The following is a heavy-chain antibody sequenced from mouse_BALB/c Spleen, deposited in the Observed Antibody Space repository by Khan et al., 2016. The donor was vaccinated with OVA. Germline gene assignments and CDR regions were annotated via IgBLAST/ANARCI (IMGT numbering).Heavy chain of an antibody. D-gene: IGHD2-14*01. CDR3: ARWNYRYDGYFDY. Sequence: EVQLQESGPSLVKPSQTLSLTCSVTGDSITSGYWNWIRKFPGNKLEYMGYINYSGSTYYNPSLNSRISITRDTSNNQYSLQLNPVTSEDTATYYCARWNYRYDGYFDYWGQGTTLTVSS. V-gene: IGHV3-8*02. CDR1: GDSITSGY. CDR2: INYSGST. J-gene: IGHJ2*01.